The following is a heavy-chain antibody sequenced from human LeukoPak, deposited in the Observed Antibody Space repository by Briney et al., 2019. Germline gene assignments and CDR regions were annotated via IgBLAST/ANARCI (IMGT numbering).Heavy chain of an antibody. V-gene: IGHV4-34*01. CDR2: INHSGST. J-gene: IGHJ6*03. CDR3: ARDGNCSGGSCYRWYYYYYYMDV. CDR1: GGSFSGYY. Sequence: PSETLSLTCTVSGGSFSGYYWSWIRQPPGKGLEWIGEINHSGSTNYNPSLKSRLTISVDTSKNQFSLKLSSVTAADTAVYYCARDGNCSGGSCYRWYYYYYYMDVWGKGTTVTVSS. D-gene: IGHD2-15*01.